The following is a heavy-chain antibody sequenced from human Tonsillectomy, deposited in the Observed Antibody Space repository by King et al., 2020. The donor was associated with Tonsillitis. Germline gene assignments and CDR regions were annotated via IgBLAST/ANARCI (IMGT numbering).Heavy chain of an antibody. D-gene: IGHD3-16*01. J-gene: IGHJ4*02. CDR1: GFTVSSNY. Sequence: VQLVESGGGLIQPGGPLRLSCAASGFTVSSNYMSWVRQAPGKGLEWVSVIYSGGSTYYADSVKGRFTISRDNSKNTLYLQMNSLRAEDTAVYYCARSIIMITFGGVNSFYFDYWGQGTLVTVSS. V-gene: IGHV3-53*01. CDR3: ARSIIMITFGGVNSFYFDY. CDR2: IYSGGST.